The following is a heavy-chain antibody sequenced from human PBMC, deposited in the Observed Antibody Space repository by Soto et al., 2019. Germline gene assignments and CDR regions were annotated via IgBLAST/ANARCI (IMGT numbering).Heavy chain of an antibody. J-gene: IGHJ6*02. D-gene: IGHD2-2*01. V-gene: IGHV3-48*02. CDR1: GFTFSSYS. CDR3: ARDGPAPIVVVPVPTSMDV. Sequence: GGSLRLSCAASGFTFSSYSMNWVRQAPGKGLEWVSYISSSSSTIYYADSVKGRFTISRDNAKNSLYLQMNSLRDEDTAVYYYARDGPAPIVVVPVPTSMDVWGQGTTVTVSS. CDR2: ISSSSSTI.